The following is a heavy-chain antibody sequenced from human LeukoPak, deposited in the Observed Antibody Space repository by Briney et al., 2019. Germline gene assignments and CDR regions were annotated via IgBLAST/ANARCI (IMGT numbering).Heavy chain of an antibody. J-gene: IGHJ4*02. V-gene: IGHV3-15*01. Sequence: GGSLRLSCAASGFTYSKAWMNWVRQAPGKGLEWVGRIRSHPDGGTTDYPAPVKGRFAVSRDDSKNTLFLQMNSLTTEDTAVYYCAADTIGAAGVIDYWGQGALVTVSS. CDR2: IRSHPDGGTT. CDR3: AADTIGAAGVIDY. D-gene: IGHD6-13*01. CDR1: GFTYSKAW.